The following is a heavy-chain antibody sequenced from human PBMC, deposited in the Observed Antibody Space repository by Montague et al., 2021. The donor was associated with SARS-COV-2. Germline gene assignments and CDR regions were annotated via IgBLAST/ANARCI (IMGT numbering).Heavy chain of an antibody. CDR1: GGSISSSNYY. J-gene: IGHJ3*02. Sequence: SDTLSLTHTVSGGSISSSNYYWDWIRQPPGKGLEWIGSIYDSGSTYYNPSLKSRVTISVDTSKNHFSLKLSSVTAADTAVYYCARRGRKLLPVATTIGGFDIWGQGTMVTVSS. V-gene: IGHV4-39*02. D-gene: IGHD5-12*01. CDR3: ARRGRKLLPVATTIGGFDI. CDR2: IYDSGST.